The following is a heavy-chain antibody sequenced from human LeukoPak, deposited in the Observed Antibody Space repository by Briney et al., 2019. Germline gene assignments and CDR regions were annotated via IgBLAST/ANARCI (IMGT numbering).Heavy chain of an antibody. CDR3: ARIVYYDSSGYFYHFDY. Sequence: PSETLSLTCAVSGGSVSSSGYYWSWIRQPPGKGLEWIGQINHSGSTNYNPSLKSRVTISVDTSKNQFSLKLSSVTAADTAVYYCARIVYYDSSGYFYHFDYWGQGTLVTVSS. CDR1: GGSVSSSGYY. J-gene: IGHJ4*02. V-gene: IGHV4-34*01. CDR2: INHSGST. D-gene: IGHD3-22*01.